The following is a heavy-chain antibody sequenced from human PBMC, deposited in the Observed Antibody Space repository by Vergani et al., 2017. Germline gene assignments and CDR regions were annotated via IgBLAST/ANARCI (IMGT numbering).Heavy chain of an antibody. V-gene: IGHV3-30*03. CDR2: ISYDGSNK. CDR1: GFTFSSYG. Sequence: QVQLVESGGGVVQPGRSLRLSCAASGFTFSSYGMHWVRQAPGKGLEWVAVISYDGSNKYYADSVKGRFTISRDNSKNTLYLQMNSLRAEDTAVYYCARKKFGEFVGDAFDIWGQGTMVTVSS. D-gene: IGHD3-10*01. CDR3: ARKKFGEFVGDAFDI. J-gene: IGHJ3*02.